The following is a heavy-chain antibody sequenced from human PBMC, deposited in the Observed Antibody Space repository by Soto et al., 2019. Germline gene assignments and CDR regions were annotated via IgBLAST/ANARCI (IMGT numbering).Heavy chain of an antibody. CDR1: GDTFTSYY. D-gene: IGHD3-3*01. Sequence: GASVKVSCKAPGDTFTSYYLNWVRQAPGQGLEWMGVINPHGGSTKYAQKFRCRVTMTRDTSRSTVYMELRSLRSDDTAIYYCARSSGGNFGIIIEGSKGFDPWGQGTLVTVSS. CDR3: ARSSGGNFGIIIEGSKGFDP. CDR2: INPHGGST. J-gene: IGHJ5*02. V-gene: IGHV1-46*01.